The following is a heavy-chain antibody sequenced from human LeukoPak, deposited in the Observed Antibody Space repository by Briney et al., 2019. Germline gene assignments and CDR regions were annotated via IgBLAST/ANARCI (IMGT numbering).Heavy chain of an antibody. J-gene: IGHJ1*01. CDR3: ARGAGDSRRIDLHLQH. V-gene: IGHV4-59*01. CDR2: IYYTGST. CDR1: GGAISSYY. D-gene: IGHD3-22*01. Sequence: KPSETLSLTCTVSGGAISSYYWSWIRQPPGKGLEWIGYIYYTGSTNYNPSLKSRVTISVDTSKNQFSLKLSSLTAADTAVYYCARGAGDSRRIDLHLQHWGQGTLVTVSS.